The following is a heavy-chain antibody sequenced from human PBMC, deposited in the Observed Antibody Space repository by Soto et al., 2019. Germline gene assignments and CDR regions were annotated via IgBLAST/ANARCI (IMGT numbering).Heavy chain of an antibody. CDR2: IYPGDSDT. V-gene: IGHV5-51*01. J-gene: IGHJ6*02. CDR1: GYSFTSYW. Sequence: GESLKISCKGSGYSFTSYWIGWVRQMPGKGLEWMGIIYPGDSDTRYSPSFQGQVTISADKSISTAYLQWSSLKASDTAMYYCARTSADSYYYYYGMDVWGQGTTVTVSS. CDR3: ARTSADSYYYYYGMDV.